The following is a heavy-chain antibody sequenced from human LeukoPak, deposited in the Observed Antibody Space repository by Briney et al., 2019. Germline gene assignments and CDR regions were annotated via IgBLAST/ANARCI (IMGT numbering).Heavy chain of an antibody. J-gene: IGHJ3*02. CDR1: GFTFGDYA. D-gene: IGHD2-2*01. CDR2: IRSKAYGGTT. Sequence: PGGSLRLSCTASGFTFGDYAISWVRLAPGKGLEWVGFIRSKAYGGTTEYAASVKGRFTISRDDSKSIAYLQMNSLKTEDTAVYHCTSDIVVVPAALGAFDIWGQGTMVTVSS. V-gene: IGHV3-49*04. CDR3: TSDIVVVPAALGAFDI.